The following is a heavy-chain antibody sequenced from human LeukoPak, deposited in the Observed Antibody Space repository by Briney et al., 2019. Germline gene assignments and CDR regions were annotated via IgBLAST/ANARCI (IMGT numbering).Heavy chain of an antibody. Sequence: GESLRLSCAASGFTFSSYAMSWVRQAPGKGLEWVSVIYSGGSTYYADSVKGRFTISRDNSKNTLYLQMNSLRAEDTAVYYCARGDVRSAFDIWGQGTMVTVSS. J-gene: IGHJ3*02. D-gene: IGHD1-14*01. CDR1: GFTFSSYA. V-gene: IGHV3-53*01. CDR3: ARGDVRSAFDI. CDR2: IYSGGST.